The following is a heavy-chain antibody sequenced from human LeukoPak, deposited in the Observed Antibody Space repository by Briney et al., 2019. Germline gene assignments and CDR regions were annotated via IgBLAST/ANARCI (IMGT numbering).Heavy chain of an antibody. Sequence: GRSLRLSCAASGFTFDDYAMHWVRQAPGKGLEWVSGISWNSGSIGYADSVKGRFTISRDNAKNSLYLQMNSLRAEDTALYYCAKDIHDYGDYYYYYGMDVWAKGPRSPSP. D-gene: IGHD4-17*01. CDR3: AKDIHDYGDYYYYYGMDV. CDR1: GFTFDDYA. CDR2: ISWNSGSI. J-gene: IGHJ6*02. V-gene: IGHV3-9*01.